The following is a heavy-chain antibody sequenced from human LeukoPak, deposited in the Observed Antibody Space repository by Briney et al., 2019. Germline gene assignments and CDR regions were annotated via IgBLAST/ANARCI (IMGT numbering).Heavy chain of an antibody. Sequence: PSETLSLTCAVYGGSFSGYYWSWIRQPPGKGLEWIGEINHSGSTYYNPSLKSRVTISVDTSKNQFSLKLSSVTAADTAVYYCARTVLGIDYWGQGTLVTVSS. V-gene: IGHV4-34*01. J-gene: IGHJ4*02. CDR2: INHSGST. CDR3: ARTVLGIDY. CDR1: GGSFSGYY. D-gene: IGHD3-10*01.